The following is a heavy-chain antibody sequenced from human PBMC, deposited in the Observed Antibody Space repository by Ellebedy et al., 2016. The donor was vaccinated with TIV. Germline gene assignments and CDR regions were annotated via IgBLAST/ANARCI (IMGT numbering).Heavy chain of an antibody. V-gene: IGHV3-7*03. J-gene: IGHJ4*02. CDR1: GLVFSDYC. Sequence: GESLKISCAASGLVFSDYCMTWLRVSPGKGPEWVATIASDGIEKSYADSVKGQFTVSRDNTENSMYLQMNSLRADDTGVYYCARGGRKTSYFWQYWGQGTPLTVSP. D-gene: IGHD1-14*01. CDR2: IASDGIEK. CDR3: ARGGRKTSYFWQY.